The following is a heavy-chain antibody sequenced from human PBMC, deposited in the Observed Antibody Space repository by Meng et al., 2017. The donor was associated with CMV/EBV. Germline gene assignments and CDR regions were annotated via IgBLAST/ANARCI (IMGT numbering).Heavy chain of an antibody. J-gene: IGHJ4*02. D-gene: IGHD5-12*01. CDR1: GYTFIDHY. CDR2: INPDSGGT. Sequence: ASVKVSCKASGYTFIDHYIHWVRQAPGQGLERTGWINPDSGGTNYARKFQGRVTMTRDTSISTAYMGLSRLTPDDTAVYYCARYRVDIVATTPVDYWGQGTLVTVSS. V-gene: IGHV1-2*02. CDR3: ARYRVDIVATTPVDY.